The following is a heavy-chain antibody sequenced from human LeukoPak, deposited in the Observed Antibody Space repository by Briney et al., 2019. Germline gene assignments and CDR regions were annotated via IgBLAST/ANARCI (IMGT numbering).Heavy chain of an antibody. Sequence: GGFLRLSCVASGFTFNNYGMHWVRQAPGKGLEWVSFIRYDGTNLYYTNSVKGRFTISRDNSRSTLYLQMNSLKTEDTAMYYCAKGAPNLPDYWGQGTLVTVSS. J-gene: IGHJ4*02. CDR3: AKGAPNLPDY. CDR2: IRYDGTNL. V-gene: IGHV3-30*02. CDR1: GFTFNNYG.